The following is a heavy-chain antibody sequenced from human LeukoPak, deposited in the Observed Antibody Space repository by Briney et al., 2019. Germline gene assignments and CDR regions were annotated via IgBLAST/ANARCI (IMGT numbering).Heavy chain of an antibody. CDR1: GFTFSSYG. D-gene: IGHD3-22*01. V-gene: IGHV3-30*19. Sequence: GGSLRLSCAASGFTFSSYGMHWVRQAPGKGLEWVAVISYDGSNKYYADSVKGRFTISRDNSKNTLYLQMNSLRAEDTAVYYCAREAITMIVPGSNWFDPWGQGTLVTVSS. J-gene: IGHJ5*02. CDR3: AREAITMIVPGSNWFDP. CDR2: ISYDGSNK.